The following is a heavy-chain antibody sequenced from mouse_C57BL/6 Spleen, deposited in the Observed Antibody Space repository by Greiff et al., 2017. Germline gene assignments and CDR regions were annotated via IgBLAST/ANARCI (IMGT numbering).Heavy chain of an antibody. CDR1: GFTFSDYG. CDR2: ISSGSSTI. CDR3: ARPDYYARDY. V-gene: IGHV5-17*01. J-gene: IGHJ4*01. Sequence: DVKLVESGGGLVKPGGSLKLSCAASGFTFSDYGMHWVRQAPEKGLEWVAYISSGSSTIYYADTVKGRFTISRDNAKNTLFLQMTSLRSEDTAMYYCARPDYYARDYWGQGTSVTVSS.